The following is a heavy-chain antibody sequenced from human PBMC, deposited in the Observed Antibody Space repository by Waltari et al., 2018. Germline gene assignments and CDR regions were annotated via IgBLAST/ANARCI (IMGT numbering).Heavy chain of an antibody. CDR2: INPNSGGT. Sequence: QVQLVQSGAEVKKPGASVKVSCKASGSTFTGYYMHWVRQAPGQGLEWMGWINPNSGGTNYAQKFQGRVTMTRDTSISTAYMELSRLRSDDTAVYYCARVKISIAPSLRAYGMDVWGQGTTVTVSS. D-gene: IGHD2-21*01. CDR1: GSTFTGYY. CDR3: ARVKISIAPSLRAYGMDV. J-gene: IGHJ6*02. V-gene: IGHV1-2*02.